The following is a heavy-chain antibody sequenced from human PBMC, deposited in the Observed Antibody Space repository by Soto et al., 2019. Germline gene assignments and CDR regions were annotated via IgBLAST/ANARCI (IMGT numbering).Heavy chain of an antibody. CDR1: GFTFSSDG. D-gene: IGHD2-2*01. CDR2: IWYDGSNK. CDR3: AREWVDIVLVPAATPHYYYGMDV. J-gene: IGHJ6*02. Sequence: GGSLRLSCAASGFTFSSDGMHWVRQAPGKGLEWVAVIWYDGSNKYYADSVKGRFTISRDNSKNTLYLQMNSLRAEDTAVYYCAREWVDIVLVPAATPHYYYGMDVWGQGTTVTVSS. V-gene: IGHV3-33*01.